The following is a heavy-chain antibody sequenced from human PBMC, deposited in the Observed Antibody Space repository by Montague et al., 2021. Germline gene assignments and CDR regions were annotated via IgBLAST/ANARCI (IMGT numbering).Heavy chain of an antibody. D-gene: IGHD1/OR15-1a*01. CDR2: FYSGGNT. J-gene: IGHJ4*02. V-gene: IGHV4-39*01. CDR3: ARARITGTTTPLDY. Sequence: SETLSLTCTVSGGSISSTSHYWDWLRPPPGKGLEWIVTFYSGGNTYYNPALKSRVSISADTSNNQFSLKLHSVTAADTAVYSCARARITGTTTPLDYWGQGTLVIVSS. CDR1: GGSISSTSHY.